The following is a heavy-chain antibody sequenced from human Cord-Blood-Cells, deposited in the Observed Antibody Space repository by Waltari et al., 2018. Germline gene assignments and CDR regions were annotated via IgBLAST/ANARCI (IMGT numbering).Heavy chain of an antibody. CDR3: ARGGGRDMRDRYNDY. CDR2: IYSGGST. D-gene: IGHD2-15*01. Sequence: EVQLVESGGGLIQPGGSLRLSCAASGFTVSSNYMSWVRQAPGKGLEWVSVIYSGGSTYYADSVKGRFTISRDNSKNTLYLQMNSLRAEDTAVYYCARGGGRDMRDRYNDYWGQGTLVTVSS. V-gene: IGHV3-53*01. J-gene: IGHJ4*02. CDR1: GFTVSSNY.